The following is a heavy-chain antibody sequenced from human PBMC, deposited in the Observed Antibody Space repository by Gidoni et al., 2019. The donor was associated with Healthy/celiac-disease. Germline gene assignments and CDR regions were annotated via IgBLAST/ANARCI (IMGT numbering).Heavy chain of an antibody. D-gene: IGHD3-22*01. CDR2: INPSGGST. CDR1: GYTFTSYY. Sequence: QVQLVQSGAEVKKPGASVKVSCKASGYTFTSYYMHWVRQAPGQGLEWMGIINPSGGSTSYAQKFQGRVTMTRDTSTSTVYMELSSLRSEDTAVYYCAREPRADMIVVAIGAFDIWGQGTMVTVSS. J-gene: IGHJ3*02. CDR3: AREPRADMIVVAIGAFDI. V-gene: IGHV1-46*01.